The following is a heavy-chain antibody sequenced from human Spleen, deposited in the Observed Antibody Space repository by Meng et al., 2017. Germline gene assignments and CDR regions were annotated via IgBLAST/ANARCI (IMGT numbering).Heavy chain of an antibody. Sequence: SETLSLTCTVSGGSISSSSYYWGWIRQPPGKGLEWIGSIYYSGSTYYNPSLKSRVTISVDTSKNQFSLKLSSVTAADTAVYYCAREGNIVVVTAIRVLDWFDPWGQGTLVTVSS. J-gene: IGHJ5*02. D-gene: IGHD2-21*02. CDR2: IYYSGST. CDR3: AREGNIVVVTAIRVLDWFDP. CDR1: GGSISSSSYY. V-gene: IGHV4-39*07.